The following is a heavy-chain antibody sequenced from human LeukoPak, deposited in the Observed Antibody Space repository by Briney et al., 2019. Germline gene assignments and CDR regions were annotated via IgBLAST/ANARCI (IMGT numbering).Heavy chain of an antibody. CDR1: GFTFGSYA. J-gene: IGHJ4*02. Sequence: GRSLRLSCAASGFTFGSYAMHWVRQAPGKGLEWVAVISYDGSNKYYADSVKGRFTISRDNSKNTLYLQMNSLRAEDTAVYYCAKDGGSYGTSGFWDYWGQGTLVTASS. D-gene: IGHD5-18*01. CDR3: AKDGGSYGTSGFWDY. CDR2: ISYDGSNK. V-gene: IGHV3-30-3*01.